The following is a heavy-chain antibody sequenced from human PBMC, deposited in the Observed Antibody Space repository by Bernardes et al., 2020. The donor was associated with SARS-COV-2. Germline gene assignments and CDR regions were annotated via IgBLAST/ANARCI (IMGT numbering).Heavy chain of an antibody. Sequence: GAFLKTSSNGSGYSITRYWIGWVRPIPGKGLEWMGIIYPGDSDTRYRPSFQGQVTISADKSISTAYLQWSSLKASDTAMYYCASSGTYFDWSVFDYWGQGTLVTVSS. J-gene: IGHJ4*02. V-gene: IGHV5-51*01. D-gene: IGHD3-9*01. CDR2: IYPGDSDT. CDR1: GYSITRYW. CDR3: ASSGTYFDWSVFDY.